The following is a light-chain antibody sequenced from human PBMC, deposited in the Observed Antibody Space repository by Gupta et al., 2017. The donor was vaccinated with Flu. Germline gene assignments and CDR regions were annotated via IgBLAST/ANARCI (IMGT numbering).Light chain of an antibody. V-gene: IGLV3-21*03. Sequence: GKTARITCGGNNIGSKSVPWYQQKPGQAPVLVVYDDSDRPSGIPERFSGSNSGNTATLTISRVEAGDEADYYCQVWDSSSDHWVFGGGTKLTVL. CDR2: DDS. CDR3: QVWDSSSDHWV. J-gene: IGLJ3*02. CDR1: NIGSKS.